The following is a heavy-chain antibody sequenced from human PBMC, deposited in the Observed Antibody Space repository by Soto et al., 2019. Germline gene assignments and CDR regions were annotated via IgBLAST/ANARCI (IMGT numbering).Heavy chain of an antibody. J-gene: IGHJ4*02. CDR3: AKDRLAGNFDY. CDR1: GFTFNDYA. CDR2: ISATGGST. V-gene: IGHV3-23*01. Sequence: SGGSMRLSYAASGFTFNDYAMNWVRQAPGKGLEWVATISATGGSTYYADSVKGRFTISRDNSKNTLYLQMNGLRVEDTAVYYCAKDRLAGNFDYWGQGTQVTVSS.